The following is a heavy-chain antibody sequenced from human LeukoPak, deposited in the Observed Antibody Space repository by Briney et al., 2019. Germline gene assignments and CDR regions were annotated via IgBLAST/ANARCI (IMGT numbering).Heavy chain of an antibody. D-gene: IGHD3-10*01. J-gene: IGHJ6*02. CDR2: TFNSGST. V-gene: IGHV4-59*01. CDR3: SRASPGAIYYYGMDV. Sequence: PSETLSLTCTVSAGSIRSYYWSWIRQPPGKELEWIGCTFNSGSTRYNPSLGSRVTISEDTSRKQFSLRLISVTAADTATYYCSRASPGAIYYYGMDVWGHGTMVTVSS. CDR1: AGSIRSYY.